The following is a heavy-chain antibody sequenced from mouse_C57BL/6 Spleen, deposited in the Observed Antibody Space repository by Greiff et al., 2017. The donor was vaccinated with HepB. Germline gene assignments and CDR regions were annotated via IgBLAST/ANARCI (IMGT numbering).Heavy chain of an antibody. D-gene: IGHD1-1*01. CDR1: GFTFSSYG. Sequence: EVQLVESGGDLVKPGGSLKLSCAASGFTFSSYGMSWVRQTPDKRLEWVATISSGGSYTYYPDSVKGRFTISRDNAKNTLYLQMSSLKSEDTAMYYCARHDYYYGSRRGDYAMDYWGQGTSVTVSS. CDR3: ARHDYYYGSRRGDYAMDY. CDR2: ISSGGSYT. V-gene: IGHV5-6*01. J-gene: IGHJ4*01.